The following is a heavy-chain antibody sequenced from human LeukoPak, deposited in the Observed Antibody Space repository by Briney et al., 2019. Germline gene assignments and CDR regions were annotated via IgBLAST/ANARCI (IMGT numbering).Heavy chain of an antibody. D-gene: IGHD4-17*01. CDR3: AKNDIGDYGT. J-gene: IGHJ4*02. CDR2: VFRTGTA. Sequence: PSQTLSLTCSVSGASISSSTSYWGWIRQPPGKGLEWIGSVFRTGTAYYNPSLRSRVTVSVDTSKNQFSLKLTSVTAADTAVYYCAKNDIGDYGTWGQGTLVAVSS. V-gene: IGHV4-39*01. CDR1: GASISSSTSY.